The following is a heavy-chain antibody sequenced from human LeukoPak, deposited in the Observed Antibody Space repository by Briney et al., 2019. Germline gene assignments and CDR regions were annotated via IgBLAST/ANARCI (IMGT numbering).Heavy chain of an antibody. CDR3: AKGASIAVAGTLDY. Sequence: GGSLRLSCAVSGFTFDDYAVHWVRQAPGKGLEWVSGISWNSGSIDYADSVKGRFTISRDNAKNSLYLQMNSLRAEDTALYYCAKGASIAVAGTLDYWGQGTLVTVSS. D-gene: IGHD6-19*01. CDR1: GFTFDDYA. CDR2: ISWNSGSI. J-gene: IGHJ4*02. V-gene: IGHV3-9*01.